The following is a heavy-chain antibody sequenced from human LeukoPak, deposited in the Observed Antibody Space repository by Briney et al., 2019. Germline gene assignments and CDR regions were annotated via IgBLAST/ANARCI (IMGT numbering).Heavy chain of an antibody. Sequence: PGGSLRLSCTASGFTFSSYAMNWVRQAPGKGLEWVSSINSRSSYYIYYADSVKGRFTISRDNAKNSLYLQMDSLRAEDTAVYYCVRDPHIVVVPAARVYYFDYWGQGTLVTVSS. CDR3: VRDPHIVVVPAARVYYFDY. D-gene: IGHD2-2*01. CDR2: INSRSSYYI. CDR1: GFTFSSYA. J-gene: IGHJ4*02. V-gene: IGHV3-21*01.